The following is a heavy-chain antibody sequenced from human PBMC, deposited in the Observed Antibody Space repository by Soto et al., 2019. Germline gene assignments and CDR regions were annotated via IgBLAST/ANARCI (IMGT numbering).Heavy chain of an antibody. CDR1: GGSISSGDYY. CDR2: IYYSGST. CDR3: ARDYGYYYGMDV. J-gene: IGHJ6*02. D-gene: IGHD3-10*01. Sequence: QVQLQESGPGLVKPSQTLSLTCTVSGGSISSGDYYWSWIRQPPGKGLEWIGYIYYSGSTYYNPSLKSRXXIXVGXSKNQFSLKLSSVTAADTAVYYCARDYGYYYGMDVWGQGTTVTVSS. V-gene: IGHV4-30-4*01.